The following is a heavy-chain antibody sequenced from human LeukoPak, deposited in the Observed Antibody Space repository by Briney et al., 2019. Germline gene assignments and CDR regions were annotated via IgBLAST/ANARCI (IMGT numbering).Heavy chain of an antibody. Sequence: SGPTLVNPTQTLTLTCTCSGFSLSTSGMRVSWIRQPTGKALEWLARIDWDDAKFYSTSLKTRLTISKDTSKNQVVLTMTNMDPVDTATYYCARMGAASSGYSHYYYYMDVWGEGTTVTVSS. CDR3: ARMGAASSGYSHYYYYMDV. J-gene: IGHJ6*03. V-gene: IGHV2-70*04. D-gene: IGHD3-22*01. CDR1: GFSLSTSGMR. CDR2: IDWDDAK.